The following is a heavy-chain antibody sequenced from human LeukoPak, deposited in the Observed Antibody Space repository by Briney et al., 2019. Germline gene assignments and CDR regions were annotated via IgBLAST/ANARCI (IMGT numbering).Heavy chain of an antibody. CDR3: TTRRHSIGEVTPWLSGDYFDY. Sequence: SGGSLRLSCAASGLTFSSYSMNWVRQAPGKGLEWVSSISSSSSYIYYADSVKGRFTISRDNAKNSLYLQMNSLRAEDTAVYYCTTRRHSIGEVTPWLSGDYFDYWGQGTLVTVSS. CDR1: GLTFSSYS. D-gene: IGHD3-22*01. CDR2: ISSSSSYI. V-gene: IGHV3-21*01. J-gene: IGHJ4*02.